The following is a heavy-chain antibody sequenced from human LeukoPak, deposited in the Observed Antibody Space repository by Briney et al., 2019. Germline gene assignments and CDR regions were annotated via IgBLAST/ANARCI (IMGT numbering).Heavy chain of an antibody. CDR2: INSDGSST. J-gene: IGHJ4*02. V-gene: IGHV3-74*01. Sequence: PGGSLRLSCVGSGFTFNDYWMHWVRQAPGKGLVWVSRINSDGSSTSYADSVKGRFTISRDNAKNTLYLQMNSLRAEDTAVYYCLSRYSSSWPTDYWGQGTLVTVSS. CDR3: LSRYSSSWPTDY. D-gene: IGHD6-13*01. CDR1: GFTFNDYW.